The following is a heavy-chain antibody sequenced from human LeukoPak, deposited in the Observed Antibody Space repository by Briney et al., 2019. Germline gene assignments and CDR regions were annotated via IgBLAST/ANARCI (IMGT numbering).Heavy chain of an antibody. D-gene: IGHD6-19*01. J-gene: IGHJ4*02. Sequence: GGSLRLSCAASGFTFSSYEMNWVRQAPGKGLEWVSGISWNSGSIGYADSVKGRFTISRDNAKNSLYLQMNSLRAEDMALYYCAKDIASSSGWYVGIDYWGQGTLVTVSS. CDR2: ISWNSGSI. CDR3: AKDIASSSGWYVGIDY. CDR1: GFTFSSYE. V-gene: IGHV3-9*03.